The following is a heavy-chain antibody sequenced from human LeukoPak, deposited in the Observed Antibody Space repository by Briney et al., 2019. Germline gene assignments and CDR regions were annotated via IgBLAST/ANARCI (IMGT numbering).Heavy chain of an antibody. Sequence: SETLSLTCTVSGGSITSYYWSWIRQPPGKGLEWIGSIYYSGSTYYNPSLKSRVTISVDTSKNQFSLKLSSVTAADTAVYYCARVPSYDSSGLWYFDYWGQGTLVTVSS. V-gene: IGHV4-39*01. D-gene: IGHD3-22*01. J-gene: IGHJ4*02. CDR3: ARVPSYDSSGLWYFDY. CDR1: GGSITSYY. CDR2: IYYSGST.